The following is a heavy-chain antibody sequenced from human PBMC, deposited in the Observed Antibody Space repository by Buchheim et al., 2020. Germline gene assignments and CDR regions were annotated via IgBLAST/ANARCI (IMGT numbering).Heavy chain of an antibody. CDR3: AREGDGMDV. CDR1: GFTFSRYW. CDR2: IKQDESDK. J-gene: IGHJ6*02. V-gene: IGHV3-7*03. Sequence: EVQLVESGGGLVQPGGSLRLSCAGSGFTFSRYWMSWVRQAPGKGLEWVANIKQDESDKNYADSVKGRFTISRDNAKNSLYLQMNSLRAEDMAAYYCAREGDGMDVWGQGTT. D-gene: IGHD1-26*01.